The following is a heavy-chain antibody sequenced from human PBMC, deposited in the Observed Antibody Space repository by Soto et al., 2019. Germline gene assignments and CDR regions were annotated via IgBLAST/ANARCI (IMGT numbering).Heavy chain of an antibody. CDR1: GFSLSTAGVG. J-gene: IGHJ5*02. D-gene: IGHD3-16*02. CDR2: VYWDDDK. Sequence: QITLKESGPTLVKPTQTLTLTCTFSGFSLSTAGVGVGWIRQPPGKALEWLALVYWDDDKRYNPSLKNRLTITKDTSKNPVVLTMTNMDPADTATYFCSHNGGRTKGGGYIGGSYRLHWFDPWGQGTLVTVSS. V-gene: IGHV2-5*02. CDR3: SHNGGRTKGGGYIGGSYRLHWFDP.